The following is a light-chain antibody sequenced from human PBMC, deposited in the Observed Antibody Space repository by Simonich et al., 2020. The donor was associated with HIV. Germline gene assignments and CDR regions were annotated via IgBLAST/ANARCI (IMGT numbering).Light chain of an antibody. CDR3: QQYNSWPT. J-gene: IGKJ4*01. V-gene: IGKV3-15*01. CDR2: GAS. CDR1: QSISSN. Sequence: EIVMTQSPATLSVSPGERATLSCRASQSISSNLAWYQQRPGQAPRLLIYGASTRATGFPARFRGSGSGTEFTLTISSMQTEDFAVYYCQQYNSWPTFGGGTKVEIK.